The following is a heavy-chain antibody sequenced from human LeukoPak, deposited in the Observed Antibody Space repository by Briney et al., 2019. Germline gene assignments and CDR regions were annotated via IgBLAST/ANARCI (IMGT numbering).Heavy chain of an antibody. D-gene: IGHD3-22*01. CDR2: IYSSGST. CDR1: GGSISSGSYY. Sequence: SETLSLTCTVSGGSISSGSYYWSWIRQPAGKALEWIGRIYSSGSTNYNPSLKSRVTISVDTSKNQFSLKLSSLTAADTAVYYCARAGGYYESSGYSSGFDYWGQGTLVTVSS. V-gene: IGHV4-61*02. J-gene: IGHJ4*02. CDR3: ARAGGYYESSGYSSGFDY.